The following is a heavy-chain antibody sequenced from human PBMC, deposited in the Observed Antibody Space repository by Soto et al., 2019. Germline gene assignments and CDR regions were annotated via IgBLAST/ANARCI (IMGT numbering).Heavy chain of an antibody. V-gene: IGHV1-3*05. CDR3: XXXGXXMDV. Sequence: QVQVVQSGAEEKKPGASVKVSCRASGYTFTNYAIHWVCQAPGQRLEWMGWISPGNGNTKYSQKFQDRVTLTGHTSESTAYMELSRLRSEDTXXXXXXXXGXXMDVWGQGTTVTVSS. CDR1: GYTFTNYA. CDR2: ISPGNGNT. J-gene: IGHJ6*02.